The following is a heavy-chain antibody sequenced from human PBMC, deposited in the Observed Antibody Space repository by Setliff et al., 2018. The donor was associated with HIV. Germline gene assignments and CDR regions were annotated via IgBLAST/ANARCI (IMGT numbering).Heavy chain of an antibody. Sequence: ASVKVSCKASGYTFTSYYMHWVRQAPGQGLEWMGIINPSGGSTSYAQKFQGRVTMTRDTSTSTVYMELSSLRSEDAAVYYCAREGFSGRALDYWGQGTLVTVSS. D-gene: IGHD6-19*01. V-gene: IGHV1-46*03. CDR3: AREGFSGRALDY. CDR1: GYTFTSYY. J-gene: IGHJ4*02. CDR2: INPSGGST.